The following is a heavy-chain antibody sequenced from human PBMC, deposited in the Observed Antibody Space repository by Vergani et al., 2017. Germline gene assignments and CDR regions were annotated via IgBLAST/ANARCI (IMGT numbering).Heavy chain of an antibody. CDR1: GYSLTELT. V-gene: IGHV1-24*01. D-gene: IGHD3-22*01. Sequence: QVQLVQSGSEVRKPGASVKVSCQVSGYSLTELTIHWVRQAPGKGLEWMGGFDPEHGEVTFAHHIQGRVPMTEDRSTDTAYMELSSLRPEDTALYYCAIGTDYYDSSGYYLDYWGQGTLVTVSS. J-gene: IGHJ4*02. CDR2: FDPEHGEV. CDR3: AIGTDYYDSSGYYLDY.